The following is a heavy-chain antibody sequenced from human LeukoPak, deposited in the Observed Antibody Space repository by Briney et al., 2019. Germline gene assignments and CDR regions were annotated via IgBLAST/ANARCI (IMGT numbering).Heavy chain of an antibody. D-gene: IGHD3-10*01. Sequence: SETLSLTCTVSGGSIGSYYWSWVRQPPGKGLEWIGYIHYSGSTNYNPSLKSRVTTSIDTSKNQFSLKVTSVTAADAAVYYCARDRDYYGSGSLISAFDIWGQGTMVTVSS. J-gene: IGHJ3*02. CDR2: IHYSGST. V-gene: IGHV4-59*01. CDR3: ARDRDYYGSGSLISAFDI. CDR1: GGSIGSYY.